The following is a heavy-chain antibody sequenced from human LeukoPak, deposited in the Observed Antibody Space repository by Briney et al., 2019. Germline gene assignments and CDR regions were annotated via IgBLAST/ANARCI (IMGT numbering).Heavy chain of an antibody. CDR2: INPNGGST. CDR3: ARAYGDNWFDP. Sequence: ASVKVSCKASGYTFTSYYIHWVRQAPGQGLEWMGLINPNGGSTSYAQQFQGRVTMTTDTSTSTAYMELRSLRSDDTAVYYCARAYGDNWFDPWGQGTLVTVSS. CDR1: GYTFTSYY. D-gene: IGHD4-17*01. J-gene: IGHJ5*02. V-gene: IGHV1-46*01.